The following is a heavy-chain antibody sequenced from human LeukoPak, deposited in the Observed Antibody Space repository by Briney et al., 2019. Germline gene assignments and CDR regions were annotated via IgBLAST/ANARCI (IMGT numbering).Heavy chain of an antibody. J-gene: IGHJ4*02. Sequence: PSETLSLTCTVSGYSISSGYYWGWIRPPPGKGLEWIGSIYHSGSTYYNPSLKSRVTISADTSKNQFSLKLTSVTAADTAVYYCATYKSGDDEIFDYWGQGPLATVSS. D-gene: IGHD1-14*01. V-gene: IGHV4-38-2*02. CDR2: IYHSGST. CDR1: GYSISSGYY. CDR3: ATYKSGDDEIFDY.